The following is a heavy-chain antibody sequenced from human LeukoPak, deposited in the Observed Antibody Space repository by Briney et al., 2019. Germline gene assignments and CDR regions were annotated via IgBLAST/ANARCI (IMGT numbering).Heavy chain of an antibody. Sequence: GGSLRLSCAASGFSFSTSWMHWVRQAPGKGLVWVSRINPDGSSTNYADSVKGRFTISRDNAKNTLYLQINTLRAEDTAIYYCARERAVEQLSTYGMDVWGQGTTVTVSS. J-gene: IGHJ6*02. D-gene: IGHD5-18*01. CDR2: INPDGSST. V-gene: IGHV3-74*01. CDR3: ARERAVEQLSTYGMDV. CDR1: GFSFSTSW.